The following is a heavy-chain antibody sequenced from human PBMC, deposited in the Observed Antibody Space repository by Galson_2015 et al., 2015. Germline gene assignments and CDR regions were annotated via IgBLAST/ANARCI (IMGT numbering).Heavy chain of an antibody. CDR2: IYYSGST. D-gene: IGHD3-22*01. J-gene: IGHJ4*02. CDR1: GGSISSSSYY. CDR3: ARSPLGITMIVVVGPGGYFDY. Sequence: SETLSLTCTVSGGSISSSSYYWGWIRQPPGKGLEWIGSIYYSGSTYYNPSLKSRVTISVDTSKNQFSLKLSSVTAADTAVYYCARSPLGITMIVVVGPGGYFDYWGQGTLVTVSS. V-gene: IGHV4-39*07.